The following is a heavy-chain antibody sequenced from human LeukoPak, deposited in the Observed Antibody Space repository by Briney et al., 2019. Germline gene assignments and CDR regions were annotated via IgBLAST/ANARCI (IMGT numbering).Heavy chain of an antibody. Sequence: GGSLRLSCAASGFTVSSNYMSWVRQAPGKGLEWVSVIYSGGSTYYADSVKGRFTISRGNSKNTLYLQMNSLRAEDTAVYYCARVEPSGSYHLDYWGQGTLVTVSS. CDR3: ARVEPSGSYHLDY. V-gene: IGHV3-53*01. J-gene: IGHJ4*02. CDR1: GFTVSSNY. D-gene: IGHD1-26*01. CDR2: IYSGGST.